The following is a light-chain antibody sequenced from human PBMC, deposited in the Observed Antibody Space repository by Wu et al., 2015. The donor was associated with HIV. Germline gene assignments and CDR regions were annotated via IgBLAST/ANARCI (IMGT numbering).Light chain of an antibody. CDR2: DAS. J-gene: IGKJ1*01. CDR1: QSVNSN. CDR3: QQYNTWPPVT. V-gene: IGKV3-15*01. Sequence: EKLMTQSPATLSVSPGQRVTLSCRASQSVNSNLAWYQQIPGQAPRLLTYDASTRATGVPARFSGSGSGTEFILTISSIQSEDSAVYYCQQYNTWPPVTFGQGTKVEIK.